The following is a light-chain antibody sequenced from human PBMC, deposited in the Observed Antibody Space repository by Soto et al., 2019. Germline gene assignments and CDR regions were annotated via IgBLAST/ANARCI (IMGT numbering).Light chain of an antibody. Sequence: AIQMTKSPSSLSASVGDRVTMTCRASQGINNELAWYQQKPGKAPKLLIYAASNLHSGVPSRFSGSGSGTDLALTISSLQPEDFATYFCLHDYNYPRTFGQGTKVE. CDR1: QGINNE. V-gene: IGKV1-6*01. J-gene: IGKJ1*01. CDR2: AAS. CDR3: LHDYNYPRT.